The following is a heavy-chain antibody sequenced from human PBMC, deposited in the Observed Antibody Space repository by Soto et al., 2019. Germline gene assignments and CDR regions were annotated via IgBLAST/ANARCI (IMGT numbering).Heavy chain of an antibody. CDR3: VKATVSIAVAGPYYYYGMDV. CDR1: GFTFSSYA. CDR2: ISSNGGST. Sequence: GGSLRLSCSASGFTFSSYAMHWVRQAPGKGLEYVSAISSNGGSTYYADSVKDRFTISRDNSKNTLYLQMSSPRAEDTAVYYCVKATVSIAVAGPYYYYGMDVWGQGTTVTVSS. D-gene: IGHD6-19*01. J-gene: IGHJ6*02. V-gene: IGHV3-64D*06.